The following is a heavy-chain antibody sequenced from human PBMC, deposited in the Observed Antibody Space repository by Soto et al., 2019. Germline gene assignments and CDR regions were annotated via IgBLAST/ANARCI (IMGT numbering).Heavy chain of an antibody. CDR2: INIDGSST. V-gene: IGHV3-74*01. Sequence: EVQLVESGGGLVQPGGSLRLSCAASGFTLSSYWMHWVRQAPGKGLVWVSRINIDGSSTSYADSVKGRFTISRDNAKDTLYLQVNSLRAGDTAVYYCARSRDGYNFVGDCWGQGTLVTVSS. D-gene: IGHD5-12*01. CDR1: GFTLSSYW. J-gene: IGHJ4*02. CDR3: ARSRDGYNFVGDC.